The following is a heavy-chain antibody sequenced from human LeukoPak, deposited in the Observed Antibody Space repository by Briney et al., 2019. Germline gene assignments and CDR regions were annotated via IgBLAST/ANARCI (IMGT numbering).Heavy chain of an antibody. V-gene: IGHV1-46*01. CDR1: GYTFTSYY. D-gene: IGHD3-22*01. CDR3: ARVALSPGGYNYFDY. CDR2: VNPTGGGT. Sequence: GASVKVSCKASGYTFTSYYLHWVRQAPGQGLEWMGVVNPTGGGTTCAQNFQDRVTMTRDTSTTTVHLDLSTLTFGDTAVYYCARVALSPGGYNYFDYWGQGTLVTVSS. J-gene: IGHJ4*02.